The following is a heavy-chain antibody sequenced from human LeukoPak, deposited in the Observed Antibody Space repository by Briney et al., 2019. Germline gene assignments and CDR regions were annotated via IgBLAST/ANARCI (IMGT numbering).Heavy chain of an antibody. J-gene: IGHJ4*02. CDR3: ATRENHLLRTPGDY. CDR2: ISHTGTT. Sequence: SETLSLTCTVSGASITISDYYWGWIRLPPGKGLEWIGTISHTGTTYYNPSLQSRVIISVDKSKNQFSLKLSSVTAADTAVYYCATRENHLLRTPGDYWGQGTLVTVSS. CDR1: GASITISDYY. V-gene: IGHV4-39*01. D-gene: IGHD1-14*01.